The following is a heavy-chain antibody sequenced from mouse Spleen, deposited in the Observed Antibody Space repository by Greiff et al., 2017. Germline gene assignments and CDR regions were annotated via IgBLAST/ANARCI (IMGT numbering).Heavy chain of an antibody. D-gene: IGHD1-1*01. CDR2: IYPGSGNT. J-gene: IGHJ2*01. CDR1: GYTFTDYY. CDR3: ARGYYYGSSYLDFDY. Sequence: QVQLQQSGAELVRPGASVKLSCKASGYTFTDYYINWVKQRPGQGLEWIARIYPGSGNTYYNEKFKGKATLTAEKSSSTAYMQLSSLTSEDSAVYFCARGYYYGSSYLDFDYWGQGTTLTVSS. V-gene: IGHV1-76*01.